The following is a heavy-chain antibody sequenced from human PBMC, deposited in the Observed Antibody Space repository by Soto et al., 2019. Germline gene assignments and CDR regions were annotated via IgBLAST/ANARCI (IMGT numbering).Heavy chain of an antibody. CDR1: GGSISSSSCY. Sequence: ASETLSLTCTVSGGSISSSSCYWGWIRQPPGKGLEWIGSIYYSGSTYYNPSLKSRVTISVDTSKNQFSLKLSSVTAADTAVYYCARPATTTYWFDPWGQGTLVTVSS. CDR3: ARPATTTYWFDP. CDR2: IYYSGST. V-gene: IGHV4-39*01. J-gene: IGHJ5*02. D-gene: IGHD4-17*01.